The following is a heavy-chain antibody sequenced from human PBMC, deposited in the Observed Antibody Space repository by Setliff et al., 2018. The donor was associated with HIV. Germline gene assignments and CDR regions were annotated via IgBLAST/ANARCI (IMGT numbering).Heavy chain of an antibody. CDR1: GFTFNHYG. D-gene: IGHD1-26*01. V-gene: IGHV1-69*10. CDR2: IIPVLGLS. J-gene: IGHJ4*02. CDR3: ASYSGSYYFILHY. Sequence: ASVKVSCKTSGFTFNHYGITWVRQAPGQGLEWMGGIIPVLGLSYYAQNFQGRVTITADESTSTAYMELSSLRSEDTAVYYCASYSGSYYFILHYWGQGTLVTVSS.